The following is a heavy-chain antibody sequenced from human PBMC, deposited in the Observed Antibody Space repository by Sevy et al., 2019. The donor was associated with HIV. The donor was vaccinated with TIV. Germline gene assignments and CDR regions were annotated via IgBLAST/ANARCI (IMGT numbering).Heavy chain of an antibody. CDR1: EFTFSSYW. V-gene: IGHV3-7*01. J-gene: IGHJ6*02. Sequence: GGSLRLSCAASEFTFSSYWMSWVRQAPGKGLEWVANIKQDGSEKYYVDSVKGRFTISRDNAKNQLYLQMNSLRAEDTAVYYCARSGGSYDYGMDVWGQGTTVTVSS. CDR3: ARSGGSYDYGMDV. D-gene: IGHD1-26*01. CDR2: IKQDGSEK.